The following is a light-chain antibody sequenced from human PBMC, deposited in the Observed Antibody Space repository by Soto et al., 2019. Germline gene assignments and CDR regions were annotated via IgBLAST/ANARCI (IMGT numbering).Light chain of an antibody. Sequence: QSVLTQPPSVSAAPGQKVTISCSGSSSNIGNNYVSWYQQLPGTAPKLLIYDVSERPAGVPDRFSGSKSGNTASLTISGLQAEDEADYSCCSFAGSYTYVFGGGTKLTVL. CDR3: CSFAGSYTYV. J-gene: IGLJ1*01. CDR2: DVS. CDR1: SSNIGNNY. V-gene: IGLV1-51*01.